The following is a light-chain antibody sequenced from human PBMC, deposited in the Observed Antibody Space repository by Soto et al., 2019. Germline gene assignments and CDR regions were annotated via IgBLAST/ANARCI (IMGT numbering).Light chain of an antibody. CDR1: QSVSTN. V-gene: IGKV3-15*01. J-gene: IGKJ1*01. Sequence: VMTQSPATLSVSPGERAALSFMASQSVSTNLAWYQQKPGQPPRLLIYFASTRATAVPARFTAGGSGTEFTLTISSLQSDDLAVYYCQQYDKWPRTFGQGTKVDIK. CDR3: QQYDKWPRT. CDR2: FAS.